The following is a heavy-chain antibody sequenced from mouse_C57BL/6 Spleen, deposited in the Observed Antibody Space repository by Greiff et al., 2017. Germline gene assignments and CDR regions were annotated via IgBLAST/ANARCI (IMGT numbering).Heavy chain of an antibody. J-gene: IGHJ3*01. CDR2: IDPETGGT. D-gene: IGHD2-12*01. CDR3: TMALYDGGFAC. Sequence: VQLQQSGAELVRPGASVTLSCKASGYTFTDYEMHWVKQTPVHGLEWIGAIDPETGGTAYNQKFKGKAILTADKSSSTAYMELRSLTSEDSAVYYCTMALYDGGFACWGQGTLVTVSA. V-gene: IGHV1-15*01. CDR1: GYTFTDYE.